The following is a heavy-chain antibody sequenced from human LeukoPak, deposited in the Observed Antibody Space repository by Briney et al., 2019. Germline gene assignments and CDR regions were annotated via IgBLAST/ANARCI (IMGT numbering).Heavy chain of an antibody. V-gene: IGHV4-34*01. J-gene: IGHJ3*02. D-gene: IGHD3-22*01. CDR2: INHSGST. CDR3: ARHIRYYDSSGYHDAFDI. Sequence: SETLSLTCAVYGGSFSDYFWSWIRQPPGKGLEWIGEINHSGSTNYNPSLKSRVTISVDTSKNQFSLKLSSVTAADTAVYYCARHIRYYDSSGYHDAFDIWGQGTMVTVSS. CDR1: GGSFSDYF.